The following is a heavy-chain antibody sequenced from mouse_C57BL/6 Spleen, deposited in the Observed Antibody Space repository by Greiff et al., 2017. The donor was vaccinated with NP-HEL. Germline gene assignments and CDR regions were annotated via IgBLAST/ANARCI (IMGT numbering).Heavy chain of an antibody. Sequence: EVKLVESGPGLVKPSQSLSLTCSVTGYSITSGYYWNWIRQFPGNKLEWMGYISYDGSNNYNPSLKNRISITRDTSKNQFFLKLNSVTTEDTATYYCARGDYYGSRRYAMDYWGQGTSVTVSS. CDR3: ARGDYYGSRRYAMDY. J-gene: IGHJ4*01. D-gene: IGHD1-1*01. CDR1: GYSITSGYY. V-gene: IGHV3-6*01. CDR2: ISYDGSN.